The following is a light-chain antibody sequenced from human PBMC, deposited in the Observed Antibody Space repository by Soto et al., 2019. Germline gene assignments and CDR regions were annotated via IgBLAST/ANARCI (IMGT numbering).Light chain of an antibody. V-gene: IGLV2-14*03. CDR1: SSDVGSYNS. Sequence: QSVLTQPASVSGSPGQSIAISCTGTSSDVGSYNSVSWYQQYPGKAPKLMIXDVNXRPSGISDRFSXSKSGNTXSLTISGXXXXXXADYYCSSFTSSTSYVFGTGTKLTVL. J-gene: IGLJ1*01. CDR3: SSFTSSTSYV. CDR2: DVN.